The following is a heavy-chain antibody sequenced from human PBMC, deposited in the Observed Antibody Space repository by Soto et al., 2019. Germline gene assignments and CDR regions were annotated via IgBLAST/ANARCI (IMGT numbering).Heavy chain of an antibody. CDR3: AKLAYYDILTGPFDY. Sequence: GGSLRLSCAASGFTFSSYGMHWVRQAPGKGLEWVAVISYDGSNKYYADSVKGRFTISRDNSKNTLYLQMNSLRAEDTAVYYCAKLAYYDILTGPFDYWGQGTLVTVSS. CDR1: GFTFSSYG. CDR2: ISYDGSNK. D-gene: IGHD3-9*01. V-gene: IGHV3-30*18. J-gene: IGHJ4*02.